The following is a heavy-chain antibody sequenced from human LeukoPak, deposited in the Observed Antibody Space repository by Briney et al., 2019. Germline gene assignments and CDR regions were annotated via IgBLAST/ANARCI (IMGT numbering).Heavy chain of an antibody. CDR1: GFTFSDYY. V-gene: IGHV3-11*01. CDR3: ARDPRGGYSYGTFDY. Sequence: PGGSLRLSCAASGFTFSDYYMSWLRQAPGKGLEWVSYISSSGSTIYYADSVKGRFTISRDNAKNSLYLQMNSLRAEDTAVYYCARDPRGGYSYGTFDYWGQGTLVTVSS. J-gene: IGHJ4*02. CDR2: ISSSGSTI. D-gene: IGHD5-18*01.